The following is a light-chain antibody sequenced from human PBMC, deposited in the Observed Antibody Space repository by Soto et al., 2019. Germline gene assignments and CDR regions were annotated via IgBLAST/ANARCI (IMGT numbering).Light chain of an antibody. Sequence: EIVLTQSPATLSLSPGERATLSCRASQNVSRYLAWYQQKPGQAPRLLIYDASNRATGIPARFSGSGSGTDFTLTISSLEPEDFAVYYCHQRSNWLTFGGGTKVEIK. CDR3: HQRSNWLT. V-gene: IGKV3-11*01. J-gene: IGKJ4*01. CDR2: DAS. CDR1: QNVSRY.